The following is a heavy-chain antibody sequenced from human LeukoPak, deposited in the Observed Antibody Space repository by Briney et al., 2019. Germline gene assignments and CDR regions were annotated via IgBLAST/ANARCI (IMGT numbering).Heavy chain of an antibody. CDR2: IKEDGRET. CDR3: ARDPLRRYDY. V-gene: IGHV3-7*01. Sequence: GGSLRLSCAASGFTFSIYWMSWVRQAPGQGLEWVATIKEDGRETYYVDSVKGRFTISRDNAKNSLYLQMSRVRAEDTAVYYCARDPLRRYDYWGQGTLLTVSS. J-gene: IGHJ4*02. CDR1: GFTFSIYW.